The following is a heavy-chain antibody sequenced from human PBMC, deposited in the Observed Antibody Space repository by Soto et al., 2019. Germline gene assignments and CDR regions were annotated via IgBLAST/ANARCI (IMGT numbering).Heavy chain of an antibody. CDR2: IHAGGGAT. D-gene: IGHD1-1*01. J-gene: IGHJ2*01. Sequence: EVQLLESGGGLVQPGGSLRLSCAASGFTFSAYAMGWVPQPPGKGREWVSTIHAGGGATPYADSVKGRFTISRDDSKNTLYAQMNSLRAEDTAVYYCAKFEGHPLEYWYLDFWGRGTLVTVSS. CDR3: AKFEGHPLEYWYLDF. CDR1: GFTFSAYA. V-gene: IGHV3-23*01.